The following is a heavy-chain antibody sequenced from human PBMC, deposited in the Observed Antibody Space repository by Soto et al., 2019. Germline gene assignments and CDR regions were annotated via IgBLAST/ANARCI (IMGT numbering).Heavy chain of an antibody. D-gene: IGHD3-3*01. CDR1: GYSISSGYY. V-gene: IGHV4-38-2*01. J-gene: IGHJ4*02. Sequence: SETLSLTCAVSGYSISSGYYWGWIRQPPGKGLEWIGSIYHSGSTYYNPSLKSRVTISVDTSKNQFSLKLSSVTAADTAVYYCARVDWNDFWSGYPDYWGQGTLVTVSS. CDR2: IYHSGST. CDR3: ARVDWNDFWSGYPDY.